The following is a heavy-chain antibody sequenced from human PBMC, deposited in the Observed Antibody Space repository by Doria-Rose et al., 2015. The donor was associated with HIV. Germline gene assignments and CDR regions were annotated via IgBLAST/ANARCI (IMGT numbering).Heavy chain of an antibody. D-gene: IGHD2-15*01. CDR3: ATGWIRSGLNFSAVDY. CDR2: INAGNGDI. V-gene: IGHV1-3*01. Sequence: QVQLVQSGAEVKKPGASVKVSCKASGYTFITYAIHWVRQAPGQSLEWMGWINAGNGDIKYSQKFQDRLTIIRDTSASTAYMELSRLRSEDTAVYYCATGWIRSGLNFSAVDYWGQGTLVTVSS. J-gene: IGHJ4*02. CDR1: GYTFITYA.